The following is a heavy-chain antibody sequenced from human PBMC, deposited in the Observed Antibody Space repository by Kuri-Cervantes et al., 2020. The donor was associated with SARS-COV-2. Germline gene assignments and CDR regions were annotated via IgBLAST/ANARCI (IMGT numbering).Heavy chain of an antibody. CDR1: GYSISSGYY. J-gene: IGHJ3*02. CDR2: IYHSGST. V-gene: IGHV4-38-2*01. CDR3: ARTYYDYVWGSYQPLSIAFDI. D-gene: IGHD3-16*02. Sequence: SETLSLTCAVSGYSISSGYYWGWIRQPPGKGLEWIGSIYHSGSTYYNPSLKSRVSISVDTSKNQFSLKLSSVTAADTAVYYCARTYYDYVWGSYQPLSIAFDIWGQGTMVTVSS.